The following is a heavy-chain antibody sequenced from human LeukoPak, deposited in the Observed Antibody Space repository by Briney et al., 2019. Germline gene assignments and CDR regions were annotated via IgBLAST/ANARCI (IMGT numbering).Heavy chain of an antibody. V-gene: IGHV1-2*02. CDR1: GYTFTGYY. Sequence: ASVKVSCKASGYTFTGYYMHWVRQPPGQGLEWMGWINPNSGGTNYAQKFQGRVTMTRDTSISTAYMEQSRLRSDDTAVYYCARVRSHGLYGDIDYWGQGTLVTVSS. CDR3: ARVRSHGLYGDIDY. D-gene: IGHD4-17*01. J-gene: IGHJ4*02. CDR2: INPNSGGT.